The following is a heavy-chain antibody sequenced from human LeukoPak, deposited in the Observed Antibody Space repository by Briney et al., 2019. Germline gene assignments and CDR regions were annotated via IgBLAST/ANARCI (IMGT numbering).Heavy chain of an antibody. J-gene: IGHJ6*02. Sequence: ASVKVSCKASGYTFTSYYMHWVRQAPGQGLEWMGIINPSGGSTSYAQKFQGRVTMTRDTSTSTVYMELNSLRAEDTAVYYCARRTGTTGYYYYGMDVWGQGTTVTVSS. V-gene: IGHV1-46*01. CDR1: GYTFTSYY. D-gene: IGHD1-1*01. CDR3: ARRTGTTGYYYYGMDV. CDR2: INPSGGST.